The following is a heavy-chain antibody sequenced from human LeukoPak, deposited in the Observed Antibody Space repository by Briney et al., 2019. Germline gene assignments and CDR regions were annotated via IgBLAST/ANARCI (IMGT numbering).Heavy chain of an antibody. CDR3: ARGLHSGSYYWDPYFDY. Sequence: PSETLSLTCAVYGGSFSGYYWSWIRQPPGKGLEWIGEINHSGSTNYNPSLKSRVTISVDTSKNQFSLKLSSVTAADTAVYYCARGLHSGSYYWDPYFDYWGQGTLVTVSS. V-gene: IGHV4-34*01. CDR1: GGSFSGYY. J-gene: IGHJ4*02. D-gene: IGHD1-26*01. CDR2: INHSGST.